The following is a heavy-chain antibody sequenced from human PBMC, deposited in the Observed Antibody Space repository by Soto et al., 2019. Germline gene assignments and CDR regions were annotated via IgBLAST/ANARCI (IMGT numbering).Heavy chain of an antibody. Sequence: SETLSLTCTVSGGSISSSSYYWGWIRQPPGKGLEWIGSIYYSGSTYYNPSLKSRVTISVDTSKNQFSLKLSSVTAAATAVYSWAGLSAIEDIVVVPAAMPRGYYYYYGMDVWGQGTTVTVSS. J-gene: IGHJ6*02. V-gene: IGHV4-39*01. D-gene: IGHD2-2*01. CDR2: IYYSGST. CDR3: AGLSAIEDIVVVPAAMPRGYYYYYGMDV. CDR1: GGSISSSSYY.